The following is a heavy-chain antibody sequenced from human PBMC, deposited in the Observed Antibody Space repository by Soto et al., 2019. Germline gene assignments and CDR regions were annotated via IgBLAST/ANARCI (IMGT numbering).Heavy chain of an antibody. D-gene: IGHD3-10*01. CDR2: ISGNGINT. CDR1: GFTFSNHA. V-gene: IGHV3-23*01. J-gene: IGHJ5*02. Sequence: EVQLLESGGGLVQPGGSLRLSCAASGFTFSNHAMSWVRQAPGKGLEWVSAISGNGINTYYADSVRGRFTISTDNSTSTLYLQMNRLRADGTAVYYCARDAIAMVRGTNTGCDPWGQGTLVTVST. CDR3: ARDAIAMVRGTNTGCDP.